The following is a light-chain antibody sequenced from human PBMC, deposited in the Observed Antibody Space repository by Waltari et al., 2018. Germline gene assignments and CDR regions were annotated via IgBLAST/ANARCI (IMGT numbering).Light chain of an antibody. CDR1: QDISNW. J-gene: IGKJ3*01. CDR3: QQYNNYPPT. Sequence: DIQVTQSPSSLSASVGDRVILTCRASQDISNWLAWYQQKPEKAPKSLIAGASRLQSGVPSRFNGSGSGTDFTLTINSLQPEDFATYYCQQYNNYPPTFGPGTKVEVK. V-gene: IGKV1D-16*01. CDR2: GAS.